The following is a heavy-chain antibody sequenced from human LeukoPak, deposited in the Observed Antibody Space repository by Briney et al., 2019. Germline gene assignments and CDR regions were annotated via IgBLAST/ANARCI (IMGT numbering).Heavy chain of an antibody. CDR2: IYHSGII. J-gene: IGHJ4*02. CDR3: ARDLRQQLVRFDY. Sequence: SETLSLTCTVSGGSISNYYWSWIRQPPGKGLEWIGSIYHSGIIYYNPSLKSRVTMSVDMSKNQFSLKLNSVTAADTAVYYCARDLRQQLVRFDYWGQGTLVTVSS. CDR1: GGSISNYY. D-gene: IGHD6-13*01. V-gene: IGHV4-59*04.